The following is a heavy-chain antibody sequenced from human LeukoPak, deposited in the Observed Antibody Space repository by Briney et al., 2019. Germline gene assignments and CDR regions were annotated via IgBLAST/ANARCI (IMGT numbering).Heavy chain of an antibody. D-gene: IGHD6-6*01. Sequence: PSETLSLTCAVYGGSFSGYYWSWIRQPPGKGLEWIGEINHSGSTNYNPSLKSRVTISVDTSKNQVSLKLSSVTAADTAVYYCASWYSSSSTFDYWGQGTLVTVSS. J-gene: IGHJ4*02. V-gene: IGHV4-34*01. CDR2: INHSGST. CDR1: GGSFSGYY. CDR3: ASWYSSSSTFDY.